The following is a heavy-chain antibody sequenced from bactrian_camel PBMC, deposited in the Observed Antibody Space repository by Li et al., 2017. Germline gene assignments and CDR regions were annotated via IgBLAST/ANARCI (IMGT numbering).Heavy chain of an antibody. CDR3: AKSYDNTFEYGS. J-gene: IGHJ4*01. D-gene: IGHD2*01. CDR1: GFTGSNYY. CDR2: INSGGGST. Sequence: HVQLVESGGGLVQPGGSLRLSCVASGFTGSNYYVIWVRQTPGKGLEWVSRINSGGGSTYYADSVKGRFTISRDNAKNTLYLQLNSLKTEDTAMYYCAKSYDNTFEYGSWGQGTQVTVS. V-gene: IGHV3S1*01.